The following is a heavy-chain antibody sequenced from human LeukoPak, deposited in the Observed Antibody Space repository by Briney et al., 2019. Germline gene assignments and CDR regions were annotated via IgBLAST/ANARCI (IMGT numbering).Heavy chain of an antibody. Sequence: SETLSLTCTVSGGSISSGSYYWSWIRQPAGKGLEWIGRIYTSGSTNYNPSLKSRVTISVDTSKNQFSLKLSSVTAADTAVYYCARETYTSSQRDYWGQGTLVTVSS. CDR3: ARETYTSSQRDY. D-gene: IGHD6-13*01. CDR2: IYTSGST. V-gene: IGHV4-61*02. J-gene: IGHJ4*02. CDR1: GGSISSGSYY.